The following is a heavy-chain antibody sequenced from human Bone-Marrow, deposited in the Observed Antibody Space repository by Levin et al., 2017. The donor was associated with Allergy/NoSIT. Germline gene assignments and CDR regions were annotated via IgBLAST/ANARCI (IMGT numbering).Heavy chain of an antibody. Sequence: PGGSLRLSCAASGFTFSGSAMHWVRQASGRGLEWVGRIRSKTKNYATEYAVSVQGRFTISRDDSKNTTYLQMNSLNTEDTAVYYCTRPILPWTGYDYAEVFDPWGQGTLVTVSS. CDR2: IRSKTKNYAT. CDR1: GFTFSGSA. D-gene: IGHD5-12*01. J-gene: IGHJ5*02. V-gene: IGHV3-73*01. CDR3: TRPILPWTGYDYAEVFDP.